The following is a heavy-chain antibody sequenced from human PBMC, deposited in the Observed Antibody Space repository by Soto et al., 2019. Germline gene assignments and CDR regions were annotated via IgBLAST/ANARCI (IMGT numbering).Heavy chain of an antibody. CDR3: ARDGDFWSGYLDAFDI. CDR2: ISSSSSTI. D-gene: IGHD3-3*01. CDR1: GFTFSSYS. J-gene: IGHJ3*02. V-gene: IGHV3-48*01. Sequence: PGGSLRLSCAASGFTFSSYSMNWVRQAPGKGLEWVSYISSSSSTIYYADSVKGRFTISRDNAKNSLYLQMNSLRAEDTAVYYCARDGDFWSGYLDAFDIWGQGTMVTVSS.